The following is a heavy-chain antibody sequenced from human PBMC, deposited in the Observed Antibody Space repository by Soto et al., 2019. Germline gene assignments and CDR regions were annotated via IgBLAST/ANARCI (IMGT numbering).Heavy chain of an antibody. CDR3: VSRIPSWVFDY. D-gene: IGHD3-16*01. J-gene: IGHJ4*01. CDR1: GFTVNTNY. Sequence: LRLSCLVSGFTVNTNYMYWVRQAPGRGLEWVSAMYSGGDIRYADSVKGRFTISRDTSENTLYLRMDKLRVEDTAVYFCVSRIPSWVFDYWGQGTLVTVSS. CDR2: MYSGGDI. V-gene: IGHV3-53*01.